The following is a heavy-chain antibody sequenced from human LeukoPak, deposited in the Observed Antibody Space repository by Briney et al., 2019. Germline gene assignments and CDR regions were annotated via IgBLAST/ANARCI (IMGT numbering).Heavy chain of an antibody. V-gene: IGHV1-46*01. Sequence: ASVKVPCKASGYTFTSYYMHWVRQAPGQGLEWMGIINPSGGTTSYAQNFQGRVTMTRDTSTSTVYMELSSLRSEDTAVYYCAREIGPRQLHLWGSAFDYWGQGTLVTVSS. CDR3: AREIGPRQLHLWGSAFDY. J-gene: IGHJ4*02. CDR2: INPSGGTT. D-gene: IGHD5-18*01. CDR1: GYTFTSYY.